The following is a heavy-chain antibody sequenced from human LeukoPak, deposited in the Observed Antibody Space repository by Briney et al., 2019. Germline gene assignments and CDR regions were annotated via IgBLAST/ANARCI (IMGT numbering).Heavy chain of an antibody. CDR1: GYTFTGYY. CDR2: INPNSGGT. J-gene: IGHJ4*02. V-gene: IGHV1-2*02. Sequence: ASVKVSCKASGYTFTGYYMHWVRQAPGQGLEWMGWINPNSGGTNYAQKFQGRVTMTRDTSISTAYMELSRLRSDDTAVYYCARDFLHSSGWYVGATTKAHDSGYWGQGTLVTVSS. D-gene: IGHD6-19*01. CDR3: ARDFLHSSGWYVGATTKAHDSGY.